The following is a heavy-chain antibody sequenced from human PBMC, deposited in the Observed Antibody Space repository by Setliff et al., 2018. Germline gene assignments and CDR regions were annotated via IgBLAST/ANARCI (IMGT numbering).Heavy chain of an antibody. CDR1: GYSFADYW. D-gene: IGHD3-3*01. J-gene: IGHJ3*02. Sequence: GESLKISCKTSGYSFADYWVGWVRQMPGKGPEWMAIIHPGNSDVRYSPSFRGQVTVSADKSISAAYLQWSSLKASDTAMYYCARQAIFGSDAFDIWGQGTMVTV. V-gene: IGHV5-51*01. CDR3: ARQAIFGSDAFDI. CDR2: IHPGNSDV.